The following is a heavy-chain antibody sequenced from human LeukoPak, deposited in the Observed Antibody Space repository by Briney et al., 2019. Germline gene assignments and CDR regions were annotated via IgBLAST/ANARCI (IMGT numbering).Heavy chain of an antibody. D-gene: IGHD5-18*01. J-gene: IGHJ4*02. CDR2: IIPIFGTA. V-gene: IGHV1-69*13. Sequence: SVKVSCKASGGTFSSYAISWVRQAPGQGLEWMGGIIPIFGTANYAQKFQGRVTITADESTSTAYMELSSLRSEDTAVYYRARVSSGYSYGYEDYWGQGTLVTASS. CDR1: GGTFSSYA. CDR3: ARVSSGYSYGYEDY.